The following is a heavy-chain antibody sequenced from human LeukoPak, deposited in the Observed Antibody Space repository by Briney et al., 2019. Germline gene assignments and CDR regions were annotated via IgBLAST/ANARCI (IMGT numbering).Heavy chain of an antibody. D-gene: IGHD6-19*01. CDR2: ISSSSSYI. CDR3: AKGWAAGTLGYYYYGMDV. V-gene: IGHV3-21*04. Sequence: PGGSLRLSCAASGFTFSSYSMNWVRQAPGKGLEWVSSISSSSSYIYYADSVKGRFTISRDNAKNSLYLQMNSLRAEDTALYYCAKGWAAGTLGYYYYGMDVWGQGTTVTVSS. CDR1: GFTFSSYS. J-gene: IGHJ6*02.